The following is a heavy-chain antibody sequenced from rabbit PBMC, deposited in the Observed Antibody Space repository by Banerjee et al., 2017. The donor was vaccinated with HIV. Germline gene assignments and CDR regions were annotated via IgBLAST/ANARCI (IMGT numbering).Heavy chain of an antibody. V-gene: IGHV1S40*01. Sequence: QSLEESGGDLVKPGASLTLTCTASGFSFSDNYAMYWVRQAPGKGLEWIACMYTGSGSAYYASWAKGRFTISKTSSTTVTLQMTSLTAADTATYFCARETTMTPGAFNLWGPGTLVTVS. CDR2: MYTGSGSA. J-gene: IGHJ4*01. CDR1: GFSFSDNYA. CDR3: ARETTMTPGAFNL. D-gene: IGHD2-1*01.